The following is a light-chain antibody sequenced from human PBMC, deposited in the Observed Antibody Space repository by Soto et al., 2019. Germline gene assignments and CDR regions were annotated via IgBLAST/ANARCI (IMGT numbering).Light chain of an antibody. CDR2: AAS. CDR3: QQYSSPSQT. V-gene: IGKV3-20*01. J-gene: IGKJ1*01. Sequence: EIVLTQSPGTLSLSPADRATLSCRASETVTGKYLAWYQQKVGQAPRLLIFAASNRATGIPDRFSGSGSGTDFTLTISRLEPEDFAMYFCQQYSSPSQTFGQGTKVEIK. CDR1: ETVTGKY.